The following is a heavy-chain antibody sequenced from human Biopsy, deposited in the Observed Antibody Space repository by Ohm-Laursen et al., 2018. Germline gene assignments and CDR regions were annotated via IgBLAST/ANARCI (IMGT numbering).Heavy chain of an antibody. CDR1: GDTICTGSFY. CDR3: ARGMRSSGWPYFDS. D-gene: IGHD6-19*01. V-gene: IGHV4-61*01. CDR2: IYDRGST. Sequence: TLSLTCTVSGDTICTGSFYWTWTRQPPGQGSEYIGYIYDRGSTANYNPSFESRVTMSVDMPKNQFSLKLSSVTAADTAIYYCARGMRSSGWPYFDSWGQGTLVTVSS. J-gene: IGHJ4*02.